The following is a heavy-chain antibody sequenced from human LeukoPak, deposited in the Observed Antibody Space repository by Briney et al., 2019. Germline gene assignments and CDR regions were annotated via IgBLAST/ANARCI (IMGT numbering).Heavy chain of an antibody. J-gene: IGHJ4*02. Sequence: GASVTVSCKASGYTFTGYYMHWGRQAPGQGHEWMGWINPNSGGTNYTQKFQGRVTMTRDTSISTAYMELSRLRSDDTAVYYCAKGFYCSGGSCYYFDYWGQGTLVTVSS. CDR3: AKGFYCSGGSCYYFDY. V-gene: IGHV1-2*02. D-gene: IGHD2-15*01. CDR2: INPNSGGT. CDR1: GYTFTGYY.